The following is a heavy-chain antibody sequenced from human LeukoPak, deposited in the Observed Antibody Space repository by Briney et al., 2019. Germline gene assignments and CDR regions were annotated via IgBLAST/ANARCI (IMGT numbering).Heavy chain of an antibody. D-gene: IGHD2-2*01. CDR1: GFTVSSNY. J-gene: IGHJ4*02. Sequence: GGSLRLSCAASGFTVSSNYMSWVRQAPGKGLEWVSIIYSGGYTYNADSVKGRFTISRDDSKNTVYLQMDSLKTEDTAVYYCATVSQVLLIYWGQGSLVTVSS. V-gene: IGHV3-66*01. CDR3: ATVSQVLLIY. CDR2: IYSGGYT.